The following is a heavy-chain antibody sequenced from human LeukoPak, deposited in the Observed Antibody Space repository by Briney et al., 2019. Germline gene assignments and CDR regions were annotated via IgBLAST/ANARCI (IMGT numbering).Heavy chain of an antibody. J-gene: IGHJ3*02. CDR2: VHYSGSS. CDR3: AKWSESGHAFDI. Sequence: SETLSLTCTASGDSISSYYWNWIRQPPGKGLEWIGYVHYSGSSNYNPSLKSRVTMSVDTSKNQFSLNLNSVTAADTAVYYCAKWSESGHAFDIWGQGTMVTVSS. CDR1: GDSISSYY. V-gene: IGHV4-59*01. D-gene: IGHD2-15*01.